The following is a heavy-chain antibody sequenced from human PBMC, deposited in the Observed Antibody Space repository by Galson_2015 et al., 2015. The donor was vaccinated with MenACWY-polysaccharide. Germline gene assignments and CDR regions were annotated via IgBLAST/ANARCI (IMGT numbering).Heavy chain of an antibody. V-gene: IGHV3-74*01. Sequence: SLRLSCAASGFTFSSYWMHWVRHAPGEGLVRVSRINTDGSSTSYADSVKGRFTVSRDNAKNTVYLQMNSLRAEDTAVYYCARDPHCGAGCSIHDAFDVWGQGTKVTVSS. CDR2: INTDGSST. D-gene: IGHD2-21*02. CDR1: GFTFSSYW. J-gene: IGHJ3*01. CDR3: ARDPHCGAGCSIHDAFDV.